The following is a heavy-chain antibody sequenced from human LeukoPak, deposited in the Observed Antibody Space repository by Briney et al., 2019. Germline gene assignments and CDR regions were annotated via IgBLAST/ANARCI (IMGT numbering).Heavy chain of an antibody. D-gene: IGHD3-10*01. V-gene: IGHV4-61*01. CDR1: GGSVSSGSYY. CDR2: IYYSGST. Sequence: SETLSLTCTVSGGSVSSGSYYWSWIRQPPGKGLEWIEYIYYSGSTNYNPSLKSRVTISVDTSKNQFSLKLSSVTAADTAVYYCARDPKAGSGSYYDVNYYGMDVWGKGTTVTVSS. CDR3: ARDPKAGSGSYYDVNYYGMDV. J-gene: IGHJ6*04.